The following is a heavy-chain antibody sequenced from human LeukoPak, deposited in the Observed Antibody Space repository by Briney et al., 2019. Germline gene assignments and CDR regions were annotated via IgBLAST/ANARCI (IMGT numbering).Heavy chain of an antibody. CDR1: GGTFSSYA. J-gene: IGHJ4*02. V-gene: IGHV1-69*06. D-gene: IGHD3-22*01. CDR3: ARGCYDSSGFVPIGD. CDR2: IIPIFGTA. Sequence: SVKVSCKASGGTFSSYAISWVRQAPGQGLEWMGGIIPIFGTANYAQKFQGRVTITADKSTSTAYMELSSLRSEDTAVYYCARGCYDSSGFVPIGDWGQGTLVTVSS.